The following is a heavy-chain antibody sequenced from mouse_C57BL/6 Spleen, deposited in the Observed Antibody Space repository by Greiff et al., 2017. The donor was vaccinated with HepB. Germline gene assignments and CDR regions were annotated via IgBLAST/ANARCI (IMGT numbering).Heavy chain of an antibody. CDR3: AREPTVVEDYFDY. D-gene: IGHD1-1*01. CDR2: ILPGSGST. V-gene: IGHV1-9*01. CDR1: GYTFTGYW. Sequence: QVQLQQSGAELMKPGASVKLSCKATGYTFTGYWIEWVKQRPGHGLEWIGEILPGSGSTNYNDKFKGKATFTADTASNTAYMQLSSLTTEDSAIYYCAREPTVVEDYFDYWGQGTTLTVSS. J-gene: IGHJ2*01.